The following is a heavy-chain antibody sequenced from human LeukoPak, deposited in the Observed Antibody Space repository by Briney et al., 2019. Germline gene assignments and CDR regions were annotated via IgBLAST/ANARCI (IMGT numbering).Heavy chain of an antibody. CDR1: GFTFDDYG. V-gene: IGHV3-20*04. CDR2: INWNGGNT. J-gene: IGHJ5*02. Sequence: GGSLRLSCAASGFTFDDYGMSWVRQVPGKGLEWVSGINWNGGNTGYGDSVIGRFTISRDNAKNSLNLQMNSLRAEDTAVYYCAILEAPSWFDPWGQGTLVTVSS. CDR3: AILEAPSWFDP.